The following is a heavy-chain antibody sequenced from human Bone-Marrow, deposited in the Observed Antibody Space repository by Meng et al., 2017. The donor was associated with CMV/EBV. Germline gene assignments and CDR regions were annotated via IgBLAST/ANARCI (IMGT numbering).Heavy chain of an antibody. CDR1: GYTFTGYY. Sequence: ASVKVSCKASGYTFTGYYLHWVRQAPGQGLEWMGWISPNSGGTNYAQKFQGRVIMTSDTSINTAYMDLSRLTSDDTAVYYCARDRPLRGRSDYDETYYYYYSGKDVWGQGTTVTVSS. J-gene: IGHJ6*02. CDR2: ISPNSGGT. V-gene: IGHV1-2*02. D-gene: IGHD5-12*01. CDR3: ARDRPLRGRSDYDETYYYYYSGKDV.